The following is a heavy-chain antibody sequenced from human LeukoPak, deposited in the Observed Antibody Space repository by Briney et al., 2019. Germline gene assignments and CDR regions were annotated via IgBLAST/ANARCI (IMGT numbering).Heavy chain of an antibody. V-gene: IGHV4-59*01. J-gene: IGHJ4*02. CDR2: IYYSGST. Sequence: KPSATLSLTCTVSGGSISSYYWSWIRQPPGKGLEWIGYIYYSGSTNYNPSLKSRVTISVDTSKNQFSLKLSSVTAADTSVYYCARVRGEGAYYFDYWGQGTLVTVSS. CDR3: ARVRGEGAYYFDY. CDR1: GGSISSYY. D-gene: IGHD3-10*01.